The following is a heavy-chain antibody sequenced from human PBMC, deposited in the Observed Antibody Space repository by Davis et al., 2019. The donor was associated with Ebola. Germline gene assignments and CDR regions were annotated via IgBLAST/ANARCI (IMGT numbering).Heavy chain of an antibody. CDR1: GFNFSDYY. CDR3: AKDVGDGVAY. Sequence: GESLKISCAASGFNFSDYYMSWIRQTPGKGLEWISYISSSGSIIYYEDSVKGRFTISRDDSKNTLYLQINSLRTEDTAVYYCAKDVGDGVAYWGQGTLVTVSS. V-gene: IGHV3-11*04. D-gene: IGHD3-10*01. CDR2: ISSSGSII. J-gene: IGHJ4*02.